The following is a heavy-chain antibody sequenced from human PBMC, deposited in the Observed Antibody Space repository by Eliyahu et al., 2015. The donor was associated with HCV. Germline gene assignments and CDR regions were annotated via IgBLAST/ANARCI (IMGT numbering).Heavy chain of an antibody. Sequence: QVQLQESGPGLVKTSETLSLXCDVSGYSISSGYYWAWIRQSPGKRLEWIGSIHHSGSXHYNPSLKSRVTISLDTSRNQLFLHLTSGTAADTAIYYCARDSWDIVAYFDSWGQGTLVTVSS. CDR1: GYSISSGYY. D-gene: IGHD2-15*01. CDR2: IHHSGSX. CDR3: ARDSWDIVAYFDS. V-gene: IGHV4-38-2*02. J-gene: IGHJ4*02.